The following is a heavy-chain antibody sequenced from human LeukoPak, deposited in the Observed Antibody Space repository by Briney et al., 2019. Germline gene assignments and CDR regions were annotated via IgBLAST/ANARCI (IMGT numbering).Heavy chain of an antibody. D-gene: IGHD4-17*01. CDR1: GFTFSSYE. CDR3: AKTLFLSYGDYLLGD. Sequence: GGSLRLSCAASGFTFSSYEMNWVRQAPGKGLEWVSYISSSGSTIYYADSVKGRFTISRDNAKNSLYVQMSSLRAEDTAVYYCAKTLFLSYGDYLLGDWGQGTLVTVSS. J-gene: IGHJ4*02. V-gene: IGHV3-48*03. CDR2: ISSSGSTI.